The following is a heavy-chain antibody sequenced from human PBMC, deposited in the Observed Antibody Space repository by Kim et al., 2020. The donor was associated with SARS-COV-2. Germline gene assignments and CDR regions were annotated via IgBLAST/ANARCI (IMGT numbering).Heavy chain of an antibody. CDR1: GFIFSSYV. CDR3: AREYPGSAFDY. CDR2: ITSNGRDT. Sequence: GGSLRLSCAASGFIFSSYVMHWVRQAPGKGLEYVSGITSNGRDTYYANSVKGMFTISRDNSKNTLYLQVGSLRPEDMSIYYCAREYPGSAFDYCGQGTLV. V-gene: IGHV3-64*01. D-gene: IGHD2-2*02. J-gene: IGHJ4*02.